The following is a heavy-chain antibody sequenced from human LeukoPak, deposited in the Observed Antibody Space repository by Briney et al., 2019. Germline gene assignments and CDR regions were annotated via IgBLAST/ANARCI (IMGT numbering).Heavy chain of an antibody. Sequence: GGSLRLSCAASGFTFSAFGMHWVRQAPGKGLEWVAVISYDGSYEYFADSVKGRFTISRDNSKNTLYLQINSLRAEDTAMYYCAKEENTAANSWGQGTLVTVSS. CDR3: AKEENTAANS. CDR1: GFTFSAFG. V-gene: IGHV3-30*18. CDR2: ISYDGSYE. D-gene: IGHD5-18*01. J-gene: IGHJ4*02.